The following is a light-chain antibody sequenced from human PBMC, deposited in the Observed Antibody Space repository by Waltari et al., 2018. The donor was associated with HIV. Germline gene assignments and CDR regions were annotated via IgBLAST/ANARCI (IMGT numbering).Light chain of an antibody. CDR3: QSYDSTLSGPRV. V-gene: IGLV1-40*01. J-gene: IGLJ1*01. Sequence: QSVLTQPPSVSGAPGQGVTISCTGSSSNIGAGYDVHWYRHLPGTAPKLLIHENNKRPSGVPDRFSASRSGTSASLAISGLQADDEADYYCQSYDSTLSGPRVFGTGTKVTVL. CDR2: ENN. CDR1: SSNIGAGYD.